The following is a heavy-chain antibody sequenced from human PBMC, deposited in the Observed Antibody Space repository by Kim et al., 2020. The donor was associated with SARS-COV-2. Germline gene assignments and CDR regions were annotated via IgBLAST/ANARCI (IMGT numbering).Heavy chain of an antibody. CDR1: GGSISSGGYY. Sequence: SETLSLTCTVSGGSISSGGYYWSWIRQHPGKGLEWIGHIYYSGSTYYNPSLKSRVTISVDTSKNQFSLKLSSVTAADTAVYYCARYSLALTSYYDSSGYPDVFDYWGQGTLGTVST. D-gene: IGHD3-22*01. CDR3: ARYSLALTSYYDSSGYPDVFDY. J-gene: IGHJ4*02. CDR2: IYYSGST. V-gene: IGHV4-31*03.